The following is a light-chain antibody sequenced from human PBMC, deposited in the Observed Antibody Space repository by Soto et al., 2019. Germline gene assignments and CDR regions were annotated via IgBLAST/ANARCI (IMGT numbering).Light chain of an antibody. J-gene: IGLJ1*01. CDR2: DAS. CDR3: SSYTSSSLHV. Sequence: QSALPQPASVSGSPGQSITISCTGTSSDVGGYNYVSWYQQHPGKAPKLMIYDASNRPSGVSNRFSGSKSGNTASLTISGLQAEDEADYYCSSYTSSSLHVFGTGTKVTVL. V-gene: IGLV2-14*03. CDR1: SSDVGGYNY.